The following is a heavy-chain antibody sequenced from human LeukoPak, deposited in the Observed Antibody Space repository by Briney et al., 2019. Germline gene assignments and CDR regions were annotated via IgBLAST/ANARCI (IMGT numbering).Heavy chain of an antibody. CDR1: GFTFSDYY. J-gene: IGHJ3*02. CDR2: VYYSGVT. V-gene: IGHV4-38-2*01. Sequence: LRLSCAASGFTFSDYYMSWIRQAPGKGLEWIGSVYYSGVTQYNPSLKSRVTVSADTSKSQFSLRVNSVTAADTAVYFCARRPYHFDTIGPIWGRGTMVTVSP. D-gene: IGHD3-22*01. CDR3: ARRPYHFDTIGPI.